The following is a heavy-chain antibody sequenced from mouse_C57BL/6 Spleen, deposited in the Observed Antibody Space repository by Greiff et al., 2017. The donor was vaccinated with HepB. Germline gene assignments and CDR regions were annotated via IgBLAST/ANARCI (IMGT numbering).Heavy chain of an antibody. Sequence: QVQLQQPGAELVRPGSSVKLSCKASGYTFTSYWMHWVKQRPIQGLEWIGNIDPSDSETHYNQKFKDKATLTVDKSSSTAYMQLSSLTSEDSAVYYCARGTTVDYYAMDNWGQGTSVTVSS. CDR1: GYTFTSYW. CDR3: ARGTTVDYYAMDN. J-gene: IGHJ4*01. CDR2: IDPSDSET. V-gene: IGHV1-52*01. D-gene: IGHD1-1*01.